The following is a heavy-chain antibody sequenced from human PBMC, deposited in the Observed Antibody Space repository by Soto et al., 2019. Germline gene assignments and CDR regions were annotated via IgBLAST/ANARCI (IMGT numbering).Heavy chain of an antibody. V-gene: IGHV4-34*01. CDR2: INHSGST. D-gene: IGHD6-6*01. CDR3: ASTNPGVAARPRYFQH. CDR1: GGSFSGYY. Sequence: QVQLQQWGAGLLKPSETLSLTCAVYGGSFSGYYWSWIRQPPGKGLEWIGEINHSGSTNYNPSLKSRVTISVDTSKNQFSLKLSSVTAADTAVYYCASTNPGVAARPRYFQHWGQGTLVTVSS. J-gene: IGHJ1*01.